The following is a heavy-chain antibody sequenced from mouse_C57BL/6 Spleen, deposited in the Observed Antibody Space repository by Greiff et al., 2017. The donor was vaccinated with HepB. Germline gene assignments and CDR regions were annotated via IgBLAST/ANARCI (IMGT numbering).Heavy chain of an antibody. CDR1: GYTFTSYW. CDR3: AWLRTKEYYFDY. V-gene: IGHV1-64*01. D-gene: IGHD2-2*01. CDR2: IHPNSGST. J-gene: IGHJ2*01. Sequence: QVQLKQPGAELVKPGASVKLSCKASGYTFTSYWMHWVKQRPGQGLEWIGMIHPNSGSTNYNEKFKSKATLTVDKSSSTAYMQLSSLTSEDSAVYYCAWLRTKEYYFDYWGQGTTLTVSS.